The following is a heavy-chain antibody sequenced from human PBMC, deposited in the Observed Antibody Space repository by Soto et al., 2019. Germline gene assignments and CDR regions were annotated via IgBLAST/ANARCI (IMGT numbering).Heavy chain of an antibody. Sequence: ASVKVSCKASGYTFTSYGISWVRQAPGQGLEWMGWISAYNGNTNYAQKLQGRVTMTTDTSTGTAYMELRSLRSDDTAVYYCARHFLRHYDFWSGYYHTNDAFDIWGQGTMVTVSS. V-gene: IGHV1-18*01. D-gene: IGHD3-3*01. J-gene: IGHJ3*02. CDR2: ISAYNGNT. CDR3: ARHFLRHYDFWSGYYHTNDAFDI. CDR1: GYTFTSYG.